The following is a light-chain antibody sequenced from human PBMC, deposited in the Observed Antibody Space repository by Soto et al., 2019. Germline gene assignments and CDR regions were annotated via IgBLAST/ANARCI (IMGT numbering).Light chain of an antibody. CDR3: FSFTTTSTHV. Sequence: QSALTQPRSVSGSPGQSVTISCTGTSNDVGVYNYVSWYQQHPGEAPKLMVYDVNRRPSGVPDRFSGSKSGNTAYLTISGLQVEDEAEYFCFSFTTTSTHVFGTGTKVTVL. CDR2: DVN. J-gene: IGLJ1*01. V-gene: IGLV2-11*01. CDR1: SNDVGVYNY.